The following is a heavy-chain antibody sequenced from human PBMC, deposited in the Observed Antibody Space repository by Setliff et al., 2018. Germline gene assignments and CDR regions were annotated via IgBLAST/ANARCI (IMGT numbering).Heavy chain of an antibody. CDR2: ISAYTGNT. D-gene: IGHD2-2*01. CDR3: SRLVRYCTRTSCQRASGDDY. Sequence: ASVKVSCKASGGTFRSDGFNWVRQAPGQGLEWMGRISAYTGNTYSAQKFQGRLTMTTDTSTTTAYMELRSLRSDDTAVYYCSRLVRYCTRTSCQRASGDDYWGQGTLVTVSS. CDR1: GGTFRSDG. V-gene: IGHV1-18*01. J-gene: IGHJ4*02.